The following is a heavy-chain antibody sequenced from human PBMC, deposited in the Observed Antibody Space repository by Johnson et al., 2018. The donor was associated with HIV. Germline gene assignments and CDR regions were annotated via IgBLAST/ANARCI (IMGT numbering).Heavy chain of an antibody. J-gene: IGHJ3*02. CDR3: ARDQAYRSSWAFSFDI. Sequence: HVQLVESGGGVVQPGRSLRLSCAASGFTFSNYAMHWVRQAPGKGLEWVAVIWYNGSKKYYADSVKGRFTISRDNSKNTLYLQMNSLRSDDTAVYFCARDQAYRSSWAFSFDIWGQGTMVIVSS. D-gene: IGHD6-13*01. V-gene: IGHV3-33*01. CDR2: IWYNGSKK. CDR1: GFTFSNYA.